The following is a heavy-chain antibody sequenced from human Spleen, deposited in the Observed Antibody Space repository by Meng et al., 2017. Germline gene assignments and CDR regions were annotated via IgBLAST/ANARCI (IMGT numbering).Heavy chain of an antibody. CDR2: IYWDDDN. Sequence: QIPLKVSGPPLVKPTQPLTLTFTFSGLSLSSSGVGVGWIRQPPGKALEWLALIYWDDDNRYSPSLKSRLTITKDTSKNQVFLIMTNMNPVDTATYYCVHNTARVWGQGIVVTVSS. V-gene: IGHV2-5*02. CDR1: GLSLSSSGVG. D-gene: IGHD4-17*01. J-gene: IGHJ4*02. CDR3: VHNTARV.